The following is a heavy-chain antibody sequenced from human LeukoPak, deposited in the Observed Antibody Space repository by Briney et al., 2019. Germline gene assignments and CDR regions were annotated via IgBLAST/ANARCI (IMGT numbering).Heavy chain of an antibody. Sequence: SETLSLTCTVSGGSISSYYWSWIRQPPGKGLEWIGYIYYSGSTNYNPSLKSRVTISVDTSKNQFSLKLRSVTAADTAVYYCARDDYPGGNSLGQFRYWGQGTLVTVSS. J-gene: IGHJ4*02. CDR1: GGSISSYY. CDR2: IYYSGST. V-gene: IGHV4-59*01. CDR3: ARDDYPGGNSLGQFRY. D-gene: IGHD4-23*01.